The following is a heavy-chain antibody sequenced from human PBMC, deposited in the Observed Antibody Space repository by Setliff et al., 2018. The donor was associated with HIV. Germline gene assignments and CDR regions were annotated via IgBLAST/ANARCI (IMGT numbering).Heavy chain of an antibody. D-gene: IGHD3-22*01. Sequence: SETLSLTCAVYGGPLSGHYWSWIRQPPGQGLEWIGEIHHGGGTNYNPSLTSPVTISVDTSKNQFSLKLRSVTAADTAVYWCAREDSSYHYFDSWGQGMLVTVSS. CDR2: IHHGGGT. CDR1: GGPLSGHY. V-gene: IGHV4-34*01. J-gene: IGHJ4*02. CDR3: AREDSSYHYFDS.